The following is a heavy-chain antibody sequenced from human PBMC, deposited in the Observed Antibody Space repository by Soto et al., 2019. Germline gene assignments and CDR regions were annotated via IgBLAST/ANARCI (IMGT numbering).Heavy chain of an antibody. CDR3: ARKGYGGRWSLDY. Sequence: QVQLVESGGGVVQPGRSPRLSCAASGFTFSSYGMHWARQVPGEGLEWVAVISYDGNRKYYADSVKGRFTISRDFSKNTVDLHMNSVRAEDTAVYFCARKGYGGRWSLDYWGQGILVTVSS. CDR1: GFTFSSYG. J-gene: IGHJ4*02. CDR2: ISYDGNRK. D-gene: IGHD6-13*01. V-gene: IGHV3-30*03.